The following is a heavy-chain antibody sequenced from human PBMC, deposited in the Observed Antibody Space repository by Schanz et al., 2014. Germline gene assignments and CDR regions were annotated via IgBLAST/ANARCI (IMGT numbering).Heavy chain of an antibody. CDR2: VSRSTPNI. D-gene: IGHD2-2*02. J-gene: IGHJ4*02. CDR1: GFTFSSYS. CDR3: ARVYQGCGPHIDY. Sequence: EVQLVESGGGLVQPGGSLRLSCTASGFTFSSYSMNWVRQAPGKGLEWVAYVSRSTPNIYYADYVKGRFTMSRDNAKNTVYLQMNSLRAEDTAVYYCARVYQGCGPHIDYWGQGSMVTVSS. V-gene: IGHV3-48*01.